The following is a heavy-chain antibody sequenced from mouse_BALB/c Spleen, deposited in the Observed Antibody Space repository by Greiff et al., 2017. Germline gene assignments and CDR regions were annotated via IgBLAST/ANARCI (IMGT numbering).Heavy chain of an antibody. Sequence: VQLQQSGAELAKPGASVKMSCKASGYTFTSYWMHWVKQRPGQGLEWIGYINPSTGYTEYNQKFKDKATLTADKSSSTAYMQLSSLTSEDSAVYYCARSGWGYFDYWGQGTTLTVSS. D-gene: IGHD3-3*01. CDR3: ARSGWGYFDY. V-gene: IGHV1-7*01. J-gene: IGHJ2*01. CDR2: INPSTGYT. CDR1: GYTFTSYW.